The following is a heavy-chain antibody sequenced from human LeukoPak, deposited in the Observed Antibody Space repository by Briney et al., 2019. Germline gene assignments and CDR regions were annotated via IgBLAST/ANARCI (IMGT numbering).Heavy chain of an antibody. CDR2: ISAYSGNT. CDR1: GYTFTSYG. V-gene: IGHV1-18*01. D-gene: IGHD3-3*01. Sequence: ASVKVSCKASGYTFTSYGISWVRQAPGQGLEWMGWISAYSGNTNYAQKLQGRVTMTTDTSTSTAYMELRSLRSDDTAVYYCARDGRSRYDFWSGFKSSYYFDYWGQGTLVTVSS. CDR3: ARDGRSRYDFWSGFKSSYYFDY. J-gene: IGHJ4*02.